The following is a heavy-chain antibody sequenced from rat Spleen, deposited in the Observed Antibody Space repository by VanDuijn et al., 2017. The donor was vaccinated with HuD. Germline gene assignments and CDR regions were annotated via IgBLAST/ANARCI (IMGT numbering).Heavy chain of an antibody. V-gene: IGHV5-22*01. CDR3: ARHALGFAY. J-gene: IGHJ3*01. Sequence: EVQLVESGGGLVQPGRSLKLSCAASGFTFSDYYMAWVRQAPKKGLEWVASISYEGSSTYYGDSVKGRFTISRDNAKSTLYLQMNSLRSEDTATYYCARHALGFAYWGQGTLVTVSS. CDR2: ISYEGSST. CDR1: GFTFSDYY.